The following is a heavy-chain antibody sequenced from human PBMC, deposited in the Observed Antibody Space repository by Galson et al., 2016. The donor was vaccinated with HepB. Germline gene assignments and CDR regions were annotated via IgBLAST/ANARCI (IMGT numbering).Heavy chain of an antibody. CDR2: INPRDVST. V-gene: IGHV1-46*01. Sequence: SVKVSCKASGYIFSDYFIHWVRQAPGQGLEWMGKINPRDVSTSYAQKFQGRVTMTRDTSPNTVYVDLSSLRSEDTAVYYCARSYSSAWPFDFWGQGTPVTVSS. D-gene: IGHD6-19*01. J-gene: IGHJ4*02. CDR1: GYIFSDYF. CDR3: ARSYSSAWPFDF.